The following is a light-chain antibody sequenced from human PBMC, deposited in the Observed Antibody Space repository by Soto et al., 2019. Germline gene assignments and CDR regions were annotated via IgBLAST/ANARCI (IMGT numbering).Light chain of an antibody. V-gene: IGLV2-14*03. J-gene: IGLJ2*01. CDR2: DVN. CDR1: STDIPVSNY. CDR3: PCYAGHNTML. Sequence: QSALAQPPSVSGSPGQSITISCTGSSTDIPVSNYVSWYQQHPGKAPTLIIYDVNIPPSGISSRFSGSTSGITALVTISGLHDEDEDDYYCPCYAGHNTMLFGGGTKLTVL.